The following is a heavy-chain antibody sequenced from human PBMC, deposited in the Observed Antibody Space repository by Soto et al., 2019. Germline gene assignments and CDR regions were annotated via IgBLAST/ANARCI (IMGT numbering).Heavy chain of an antibody. CDR2: ISGSGGNT. CDR1: GFTFSSYA. V-gene: IGHV3-23*01. J-gene: IGHJ3*01. D-gene: IGHD1-26*01. CDR3: AKDRGSGNYGVNAFDL. Sequence: EVQVLESGGGLVQPGGSLRLSCAASGFTFSSYAMSWVRQAPGKGLEWVSTISGSGGNTYYADSVKGRFTISRDNSKNTLYLQMNSLRGEDTAIYYCAKDRGSGNYGVNAFDLWGHGTMVTVSS.